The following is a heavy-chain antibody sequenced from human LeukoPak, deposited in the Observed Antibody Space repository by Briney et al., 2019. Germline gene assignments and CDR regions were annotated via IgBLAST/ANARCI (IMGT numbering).Heavy chain of an antibody. CDR3: ASRESGSFPYYYYYGMDV. V-gene: IGHV1-69*13. J-gene: IGHJ6*02. CDR1: GGTFSSYA. D-gene: IGHD1-26*01. Sequence: SVKVSCKASGGTFSSYAISWVRQAPGQGLEWMGGIIPIFGTANYAQKFQGRVTTTADESTSTAYMELSSLRSEDTAVYYCASRESGSFPYYYYYGMDVWGQGTTVTVSS. CDR2: IIPIFGTA.